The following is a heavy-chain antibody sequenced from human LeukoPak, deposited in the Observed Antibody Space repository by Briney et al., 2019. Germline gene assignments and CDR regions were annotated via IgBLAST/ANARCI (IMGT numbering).Heavy chain of an antibody. CDR1: EFTFSSHG. J-gene: IGHJ4*02. V-gene: IGHV3-30*18. Sequence: GGSLRLSCAASEFTFSSHGVHWVRQATGKGLEWVADISYGGSNKYYADSVNGRFTISRDNSKNTLYLQMNSLRAEDTAVYHCAKDGRSYSSGWPPFDYWGQGALVTVSS. CDR3: AKDGRSYSSGWPPFDY. CDR2: ISYGGSNK. D-gene: IGHD6-19*01.